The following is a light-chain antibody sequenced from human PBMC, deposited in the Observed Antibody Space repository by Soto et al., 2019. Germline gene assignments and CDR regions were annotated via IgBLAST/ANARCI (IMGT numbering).Light chain of an antibody. CDR3: QSYDKRLTAYV. J-gene: IGLJ1*01. Sequence: SFLPPPPSFSLAPGQWVTISCSGTSSSIGAGYEVHWYHQLPGTAPKLVVSGNGNRPSGVPDRLSASKSGTSASLAITGLQAEDEGHYYCQSYDKRLTAYVFGTGTKVTVL. V-gene: IGLV1-40*01. CDR1: SSSIGAGYE. CDR2: GNG.